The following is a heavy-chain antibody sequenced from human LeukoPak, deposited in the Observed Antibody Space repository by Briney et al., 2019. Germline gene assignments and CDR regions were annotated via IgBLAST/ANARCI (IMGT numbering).Heavy chain of an antibody. CDR1: GFTFSSHA. J-gene: IGHJ6*03. V-gene: IGHV3-30*04. Sequence: GGSLGLSCAASGFTFSSHAMNWVRQAPGKGLEWVAVISYDGSNKYYVDSVKGRFTISRDNSKNTLYLQMNSLRAEDTAVYYCAKEDPRSGSYYSTWYYYYYYMDVWGKGTTVTVSS. CDR3: AKEDPRSGSYYSTWYYYYYYMDV. D-gene: IGHD3-10*01. CDR2: ISYDGSNK.